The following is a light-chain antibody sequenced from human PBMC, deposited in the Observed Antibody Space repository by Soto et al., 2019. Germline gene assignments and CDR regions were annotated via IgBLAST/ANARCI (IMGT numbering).Light chain of an antibody. CDR2: EVS. V-gene: IGLV2-14*01. Sequence: QSALTQPASVSGSPGQSITISCTGTSSDVGGYNYVSWYQQHPGKAPKPMIYEVSNRPSGVSNRFSGSKSGNTASLTLSGLQAEDEADYYYSSYTSSSTSYVFGTGTKLTVL. J-gene: IGLJ1*01. CDR3: SSYTSSSTSYV. CDR1: SSDVGGYNY.